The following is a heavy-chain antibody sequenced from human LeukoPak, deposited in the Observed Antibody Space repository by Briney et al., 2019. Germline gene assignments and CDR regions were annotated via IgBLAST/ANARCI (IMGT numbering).Heavy chain of an antibody. V-gene: IGHV3-7*01. D-gene: IGHD6-13*01. J-gene: IGHJ3*01. CDR3: ARDSGSCRGCAFDV. Sequence: PGGSLRLSCAASGFTFSQHYMSWVRQAPGKGLEWVANLNPDGSERKHVDSVKGRFTISRDNAKNSVYLQMSSLRAEDTAVFYCARDSGSCRGCAFDVWGHGTMVTVSS. CDR2: LNPDGSER. CDR1: GFTFSQHY.